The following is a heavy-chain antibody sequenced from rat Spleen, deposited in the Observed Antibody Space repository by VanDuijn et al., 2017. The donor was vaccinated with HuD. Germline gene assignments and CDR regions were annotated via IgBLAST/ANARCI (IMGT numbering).Heavy chain of an antibody. CDR1: GFTFSNYY. CDR3: ARHRSYGYNPFDY. J-gene: IGHJ2*01. CDR2: ISVGAVNT. Sequence: EVRLVESGGGLVQPGRSMKLSCAASGFTFSNYYMAWVRQAPTKGLEWVASISVGAVNTYYRDSVKGRFTISRDNANSTLYLQMDSLRSEDTATYYCARHRSYGYNPFDYWGQGVMVTVSS. D-gene: IGHD1-9*01. V-gene: IGHV5-25*01.